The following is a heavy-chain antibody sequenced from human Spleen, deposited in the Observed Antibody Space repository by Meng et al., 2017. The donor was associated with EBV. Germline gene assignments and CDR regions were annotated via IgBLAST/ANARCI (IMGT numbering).Heavy chain of an antibody. CDR2: ISNIGRT. V-gene: IGHV4-30-4*01. CDR3: ARESPDRSTDP. CDR1: GGSFSTGGYY. J-gene: IGHJ5*02. Sequence: QVQLQESGPGLVEPSQTPSLTCTVSGGSFSTGGYYWSWIRQPPGKGLEWIGYISNIGRTYYNPSLKSRVTISVDTSKKQFSLKLSSVTAADTAVYYCARESPDRSTDPWGQGTLVTVSS.